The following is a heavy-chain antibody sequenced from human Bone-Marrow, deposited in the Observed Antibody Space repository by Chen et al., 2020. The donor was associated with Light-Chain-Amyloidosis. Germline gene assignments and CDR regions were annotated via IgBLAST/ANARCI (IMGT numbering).Heavy chain of an antibody. CDR2: IYFGGKT. J-gene: IGHJ4*02. CDR1: GLPFSGDG. V-gene: IGHV3-NL1*01. D-gene: IGHD5-18*01. CDR3: AQLYSYGRPFKH. Sequence: QVQLVESGGGVVQPGRSLRLSCSASGLPFSGDGMHWVRQAPGKGLEWVSVIYFGGKTFYADSVKGRFTISRDSVKNTLYLQMNSLRPEDTAVYYCAQLYSYGRPFKHWGQGTLVSVSS.